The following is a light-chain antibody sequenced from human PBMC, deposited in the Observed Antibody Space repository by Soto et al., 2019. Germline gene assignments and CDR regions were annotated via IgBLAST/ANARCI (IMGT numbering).Light chain of an antibody. CDR1: QSVNSN. CDR3: QQYNNWPPYT. J-gene: IGKJ2*01. Sequence: EIVMTQSPATLSVSPGERATLFCRASQSVNSNLAWYQQKPGQAPRLLMYGAFKRASNVPARFSGSGSGTEFTLPISSLQSEDSAVYYCQQYNNWPPYTLGQGTKVEIK. CDR2: GAF. V-gene: IGKV3-15*01.